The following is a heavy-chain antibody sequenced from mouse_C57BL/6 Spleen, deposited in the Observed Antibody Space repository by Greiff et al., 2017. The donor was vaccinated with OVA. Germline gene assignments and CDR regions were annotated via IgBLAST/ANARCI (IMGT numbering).Heavy chain of an antibody. CDR2: IDPETGGT. D-gene: IGHD3-1*01. Sequence: QVQLQQSGAELVRPGASVTLSCTASGYTFTDYEMHWVKQTPVHGLEWIGAIDPETGGTAYTQKFQGKAILTADKSSSTAYLELRSLTSEDAAVDYCRAATAGTGGWYFDVWGTGTMVTVSA. CDR1: GYTFTDYE. CDR3: RAATAGTGGWYFDV. J-gene: IGHJ1*03. V-gene: IGHV1-15*01.